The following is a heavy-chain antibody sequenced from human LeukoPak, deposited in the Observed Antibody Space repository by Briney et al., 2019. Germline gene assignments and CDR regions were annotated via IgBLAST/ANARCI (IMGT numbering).Heavy chain of an antibody. V-gene: IGHV3-21*01. J-gene: IGHJ4*02. D-gene: IGHD4-17*01. CDR3: AKVGDYEYYFDY. CDR1: GFTFSSYG. Sequence: GGSLRLSCAASGFTFSSYGMNWVRQAPGKGLEWVSSISSSSSYIYYADSVKGRFTISRDNAKNSLYLQMNSLRAEDTAVYYCAKVGDYEYYFDYWGQGTLVTVSS. CDR2: ISSSSSYI.